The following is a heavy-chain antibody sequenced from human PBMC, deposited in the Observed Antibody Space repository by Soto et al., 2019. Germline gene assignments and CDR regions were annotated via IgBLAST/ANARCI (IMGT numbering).Heavy chain of an antibody. D-gene: IGHD3-16*01. CDR3: ARGGEGAWGC. CDR1: GGSISSGGYY. J-gene: IGHJ4*02. V-gene: IGHV4-31*03. CDR2: IYYSGST. Sequence: QVQLQESGPGLVKPSQTLSLTCTVSGGSISSGGYYWGWIRQHPGKGLEWIGYIYYSGSTYYNPSLKSRATISVDTPKNQFSLKLSSVTAADTAVYYCARGGEGAWGCWGQGTLVTVSS.